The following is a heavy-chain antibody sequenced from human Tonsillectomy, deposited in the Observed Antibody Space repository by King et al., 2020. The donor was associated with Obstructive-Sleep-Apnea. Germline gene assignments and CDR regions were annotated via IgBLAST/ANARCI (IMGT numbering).Heavy chain of an antibody. J-gene: IGHJ4*02. CDR2: INSDGSTT. D-gene: IGHD3-22*01. CDR1: GFTLSSYW. CDR3: ARAMRGSFDY. V-gene: IGHV3-74*01. Sequence: VQLVESGGGLVQPGGSLRLSSAASGFTLSSYWMHWVRQAPGKGLVWVSRINSDGSTTNYADSVKGRFTISRDNAKNTLYLQMNSLRAEDTAVYYCARAMRGSFDYWGRGTLVTVPS.